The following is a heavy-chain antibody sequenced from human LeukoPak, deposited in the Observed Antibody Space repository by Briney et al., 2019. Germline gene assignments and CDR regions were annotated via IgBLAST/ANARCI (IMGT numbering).Heavy chain of an antibody. CDR1: GLVFSTYT. CDR2: TTPSTDST. J-gene: IGHJ4*02. Sequence: GGSLRLSCAASGLVFSTYTMRWVRQAPGKGLEWVSSTTPSTDSTNYADSVQGRFTISRDNAKKSAYLQMNSLRVEDTAVYFCVGNQDFWSGYHAFEYWGQGILVTVSS. D-gene: IGHD3-3*01. CDR3: VGNQDFWSGYHAFEY. V-gene: IGHV3-21*01.